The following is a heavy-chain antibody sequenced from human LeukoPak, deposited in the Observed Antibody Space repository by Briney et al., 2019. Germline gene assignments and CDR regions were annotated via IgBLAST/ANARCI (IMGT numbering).Heavy chain of an antibody. V-gene: IGHV1-18*01. CDR3: ARDFDDSSQGYYFDY. Sequence: ASVKVSCKASGYTFTTYGISWVRQAPGQGLEWMGWISTYNGNTNYAQRFQGRVTMTTDTSTSTAYMELRSLRSDDTAVYYCARDFDDSSQGYYFDYWGQGTLVTVSS. CDR1: GYTFTTYG. D-gene: IGHD3-22*01. CDR2: ISTYNGNT. J-gene: IGHJ4*02.